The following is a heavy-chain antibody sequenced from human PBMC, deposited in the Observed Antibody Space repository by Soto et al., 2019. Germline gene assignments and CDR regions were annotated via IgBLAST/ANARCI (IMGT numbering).Heavy chain of an antibody. J-gene: IGHJ6*02. CDR3: ARVPPGSGTYFNYYYVMDV. V-gene: IGHV4-30-4*01. D-gene: IGHD3-10*01. Sequence: QVQLQESGPGLVKPSQTLSLSCTLSGDSISSGNYYWGWIRHSPGKGLEWIAYINYSGSTYCNQSLRGRITMSVDTWKNQFSLILRSVTAADTAVYYCARVPPGSGTYFNYYYVMDVWGQGTTVTVSS. CDR2: INYSGST. CDR1: GDSISSGNYY.